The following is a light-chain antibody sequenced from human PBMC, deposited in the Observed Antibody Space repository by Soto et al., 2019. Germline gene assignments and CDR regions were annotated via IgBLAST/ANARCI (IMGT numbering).Light chain of an antibody. Sequence: DIQMTQSPSSLSASVVDRVTITCRASQSISTYLSWYQQKPGKAPKLLIYAASSLQSGVPSTFSGSGSGTDFTLTISSLRPEDFASYYCQQSYSSPRTFGPGTKVDIK. CDR2: AAS. CDR3: QQSYSSPRT. CDR1: QSISTY. J-gene: IGKJ3*01. V-gene: IGKV1-39*01.